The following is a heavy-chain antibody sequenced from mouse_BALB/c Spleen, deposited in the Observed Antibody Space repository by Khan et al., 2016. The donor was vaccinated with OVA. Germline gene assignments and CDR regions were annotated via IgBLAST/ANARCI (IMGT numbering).Heavy chain of an antibody. V-gene: IGHV5-6-4*01. CDR2: ITSGGSYT. J-gene: IGHJ2*01. CDR3: TRDRNYYGSSFYFDY. Sequence: EVELVESGGGLVKPGGSLRLSCAASGFTFSSYSMSWVRQTPEKRLEWVATITSGGSYTYYPDRVQGRFTISRDHAKNTLYLQMSSLKSEDTAIYYCTRDRNYYGSSFYFDYWGQGTTLTVSS. CDR1: GFTFSSYS. D-gene: IGHD1-1*01.